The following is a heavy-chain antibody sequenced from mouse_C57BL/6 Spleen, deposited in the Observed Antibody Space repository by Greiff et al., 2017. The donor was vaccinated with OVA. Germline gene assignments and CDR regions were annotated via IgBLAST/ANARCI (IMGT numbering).Heavy chain of an antibody. J-gene: IGHJ1*03. V-gene: IGHV5-16*01. CDR3: ARGSQLCTTVVADPQWYFDV. CDR2: INYDGSST. D-gene: IGHD1-1*01. CDR1: GFTFSDYY. Sequence: EVKLMESGGGLVQPGSSLKLSCTASGFTFSDYYMAWVRQVPEKGLEWVANINYDGSSTYYLDSLKSRFIISRDNAKNILYLQMSSLKSEDTATYYGARGSQLCTTVVADPQWYFDVWGTGTTVTVSS.